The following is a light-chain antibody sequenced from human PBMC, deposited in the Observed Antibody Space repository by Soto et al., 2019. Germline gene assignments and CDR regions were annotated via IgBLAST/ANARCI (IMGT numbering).Light chain of an antibody. J-gene: IGLJ1*01. V-gene: IGLV1-44*01. CDR2: VKD. Sequence: QSALTQPPSASGTPGQRVTISCFGASSNMGTNTVGWYQQLPGAAPKVLIYVKDKRPSGVPDRFSGSNSGTSASLTISGLQSEDEADYYCVAWDDNLDAHVFGTGTKVTVL. CDR1: SSNMGTNT. CDR3: VAWDDNLDAHV.